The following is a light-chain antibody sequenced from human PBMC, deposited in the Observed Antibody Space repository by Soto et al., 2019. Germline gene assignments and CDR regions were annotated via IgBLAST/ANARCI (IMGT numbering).Light chain of an antibody. Sequence: EIVLTQSPGTLSLSPGARATLSCSASQSVGIYLAWYQQQPGQAPRLLINDAAHRASGIPARFSGSGSGTDFTLSISSLEAEDFAVYYCKQRSNWPPTFGQGTRLQ. V-gene: IGKV3-11*01. CDR1: QSVGIY. CDR2: DAA. CDR3: KQRSNWPPT. J-gene: IGKJ5*01.